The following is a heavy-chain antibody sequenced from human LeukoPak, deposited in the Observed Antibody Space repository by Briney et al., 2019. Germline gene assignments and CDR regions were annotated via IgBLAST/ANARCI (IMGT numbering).Heavy chain of an antibody. CDR3: ARGNPPYYFNY. D-gene: IGHD1-14*01. CDR2: INPNGGSK. J-gene: IGHJ4*02. Sequence: ASVKVSCKASGYTFTIYYMHWVRQAPGQGLEWMGLINPNGGSKTYAQKFQGRVTMTRDTSTSTVYMNLSSLRSEDTAVYSCARGNPPYYFNYWGQGTLVTVSS. CDR1: GYTFTIYY. V-gene: IGHV1-46*01.